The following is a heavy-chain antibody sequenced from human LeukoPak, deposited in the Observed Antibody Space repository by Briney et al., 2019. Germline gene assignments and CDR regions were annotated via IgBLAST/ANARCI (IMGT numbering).Heavy chain of an antibody. J-gene: IGHJ4*02. CDR1: GFTFSSYA. V-gene: IGHV3-23*01. D-gene: IGHD2-15*01. Sequence: GGSLRLSCAASGFTFSSYAMRWVRQAPGKGLEWVSAISGSGGGTYYADSVKGRFTISRDNSKNTLYLQMNSLRAEDTAVYYCAKGFWATSAASHFDYWGQGTLVTVSS. CDR3: AKGFWATSAASHFDY. CDR2: ISGSGGGT.